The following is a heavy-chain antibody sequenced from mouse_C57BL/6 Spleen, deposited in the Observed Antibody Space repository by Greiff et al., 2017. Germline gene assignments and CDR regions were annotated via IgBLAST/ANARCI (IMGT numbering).Heavy chain of an antibody. J-gene: IGHJ3*01. D-gene: IGHD2-5*01. CDR2: ISYDGSN. CDR3: ARSYYSNPWFAY. V-gene: IGHV3-6*01. CDR1: GYSITSGYY. Sequence: EVKLQESGPGLVKPSQSLSLTCSVTGYSITSGYYWNWIRQFPENKLEWMGYISYDGSNNYNPSLKNRISITRDTSKNQFFLKLNSVTTEDTATYYCARSYYSNPWFAYWGQGTLVTVSA.